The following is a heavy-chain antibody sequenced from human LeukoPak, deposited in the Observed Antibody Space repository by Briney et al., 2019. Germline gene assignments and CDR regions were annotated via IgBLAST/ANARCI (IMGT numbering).Heavy chain of an antibody. Sequence: GGSLRLSCAASGFTFSSYSMNWVRQAPGKGLEWVSSISSSSSYIYYADSVKGRFTISSDNAKNSLYLQMNSLRAEDTAVYYCARDRVVTPTQRRNWFDPWGQGTLVTVSS. CDR2: ISSSSSYI. V-gene: IGHV3-21*01. CDR1: GFTFSSYS. D-gene: IGHD2-21*02. CDR3: ARDRVVTPTQRRNWFDP. J-gene: IGHJ5*02.